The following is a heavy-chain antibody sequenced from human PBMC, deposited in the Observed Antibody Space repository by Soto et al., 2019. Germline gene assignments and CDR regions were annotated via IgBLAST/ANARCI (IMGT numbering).Heavy chain of an antibody. Sequence: QVQLVQSGAEVKKPGASVKVSCKASGYTFTSYDINWVRQATGQGLEWMGWMNPNSGNTGYAQKFQGRVTMTRNTSISTASMELSSLRSEDTAVYYCARGPPRTTLPGWYYYYGMDVWGQGTTVTVSS. CDR3: ARGPPRTTLPGWYYYYGMDV. CDR2: MNPNSGNT. J-gene: IGHJ6*02. CDR1: GYTFTSYD. V-gene: IGHV1-8*01.